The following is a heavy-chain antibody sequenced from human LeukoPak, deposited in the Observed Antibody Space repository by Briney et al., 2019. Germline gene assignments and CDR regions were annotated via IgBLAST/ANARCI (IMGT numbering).Heavy chain of an antibody. J-gene: IGHJ4*02. D-gene: IGHD1-26*01. V-gene: IGHV3-23*01. CDR3: AKGGKWDVTPFDY. CDR2: ISGGGGST. Sequence: GGSLRLSCAASGFTFTSYSINWVRQAPGKGLEWVSTISGGGGSTYYADSVKGRFTISRDNSKNTLYLQVNSLRAEDTAVYYCAKGGKWDVTPFDYWGQGTLVTVSS. CDR1: GFTFTSYS.